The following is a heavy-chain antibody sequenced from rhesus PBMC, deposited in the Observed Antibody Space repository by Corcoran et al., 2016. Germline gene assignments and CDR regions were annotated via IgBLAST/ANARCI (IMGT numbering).Heavy chain of an antibody. CDR2: IYGSGGGT. CDR3: ARRGDIFFDY. D-gene: IGHD5-42*01. Sequence: QVQLQESGPGLVKPSETLSLTCAVSGGSISDDYYWSWIRQPPGKGLEWIGYIYGSGGGTNYNPSLKHRVTISIDTSKSPFSLKLSSVTAADTAVYYCARRGDIFFDYWGQGVLVTVSS. V-gene: IGHV4-106*01. J-gene: IGHJ4*01. CDR1: GGSISDDYY.